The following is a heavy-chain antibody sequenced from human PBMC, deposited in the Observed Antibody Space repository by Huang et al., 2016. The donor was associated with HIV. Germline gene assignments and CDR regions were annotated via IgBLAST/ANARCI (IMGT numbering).Heavy chain of an antibody. Sequence: VQLVESGGGVVQPGRSLRLACAASGCSFSTYGLHWVRQAPGKGMEWGAVVSYDGSNKYYAHSVKGRFTISRDTSENKVYLQMNSLRHEETAVYYCAKDGADEEWDIDYWGQGTLVTVSS. CDR3: AKDGADEEWDIDY. CDR2: VSYDGSNK. J-gene: IGHJ4*02. D-gene: IGHD1-26*01. V-gene: IGHV3-30*18. CDR1: GCSFSTYG.